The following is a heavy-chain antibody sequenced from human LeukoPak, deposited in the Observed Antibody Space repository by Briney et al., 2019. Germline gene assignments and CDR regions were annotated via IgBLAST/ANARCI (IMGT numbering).Heavy chain of an antibody. CDR1: GFTFSSYW. Sequence: GGSLRLSCAASGFTFSSYWMSWVRQAPGKGLEWVANRKEDGSEKYYVDSVKGRFTISRDNAKNSLYLQMNSLRAEDTAVYYCARPPRGGNVRYFQHWGQGTLVTVSS. J-gene: IGHJ1*01. V-gene: IGHV3-7*01. CDR3: ARPPRGGNVRYFQH. CDR2: RKEDGSEK.